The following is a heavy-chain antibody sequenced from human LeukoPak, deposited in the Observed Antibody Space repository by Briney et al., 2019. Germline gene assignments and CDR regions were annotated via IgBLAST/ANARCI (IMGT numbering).Heavy chain of an antibody. CDR3: ATARADYDILTGPFRDY. CDR2: IYPGDSDT. Sequence: GESLKISCKGSGYNFTNYWIGWVRQMPGKGLEWMGIIYPGDSDTRYSPSFQGQVTISADKSISTAYLQWSSLKASDTAMYYCATARADYDILTGPFRDYWGQGTLVTVSS. J-gene: IGHJ4*02. CDR1: GYNFTNYW. D-gene: IGHD3-9*01. V-gene: IGHV5-51*01.